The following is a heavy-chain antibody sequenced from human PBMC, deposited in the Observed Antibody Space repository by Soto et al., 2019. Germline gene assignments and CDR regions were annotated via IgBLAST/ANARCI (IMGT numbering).Heavy chain of an antibody. CDR1: GYTFTSYY. CDR3: ARGLGYCSGGSCNSWDY. V-gene: IGHV1-46*01. Sequence: ASVKVSCKASGYTFTSYYTHWVRQAPGQGLEWMGIINPSGGSTSYAQKFQGRVTMTRDTSTSTVYMELSSLRSEDTAVYYCARGLGYCSGGSCNSWDYWGQGTLVTVSS. CDR2: INPSGGST. D-gene: IGHD2-15*01. J-gene: IGHJ4*02.